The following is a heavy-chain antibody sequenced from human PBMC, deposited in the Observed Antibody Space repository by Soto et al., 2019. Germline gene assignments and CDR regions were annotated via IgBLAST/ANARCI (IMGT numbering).Heavy chain of an antibody. D-gene: IGHD6-25*01. J-gene: IGHJ5*02. CDR2: VNPNTGLT. Sequence: ASVKVSCKASGYTFTACYRNWVRQSPGQGLEWMGWVNPNTGLTKYAQKFRDRVTMTRDTSINTAYMELSGLTSDDTAVYYCTTLRLDPWGQGTLVTVSS. CDR1: GYTFTACY. CDR3: TTLRLDP. V-gene: IGHV1-2*02.